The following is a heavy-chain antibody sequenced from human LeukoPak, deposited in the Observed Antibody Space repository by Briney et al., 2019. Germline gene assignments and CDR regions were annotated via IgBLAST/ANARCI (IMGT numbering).Heavy chain of an antibody. Sequence: PGGSLRLSCAASGFTFSGYDMSWVRQAPGKGLEWVSVISGSGTGTHYADSVKGRFTISRDNSKNTLYLQMNSLRTEDTAVYSCARGYCTSTSCYNDYWGQGTLVTVSS. V-gene: IGHV3-23*01. CDR2: ISGSGTGT. CDR3: ARGYCTSTSCYNDY. CDR1: GFTFSGYD. J-gene: IGHJ4*02. D-gene: IGHD2-2*02.